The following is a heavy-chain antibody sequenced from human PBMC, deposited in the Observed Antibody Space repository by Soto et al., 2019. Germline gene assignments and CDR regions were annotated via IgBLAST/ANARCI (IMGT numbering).Heavy chain of an antibody. CDR3: ASGAEDTAILDS. Sequence: SETLSLTCTVSGGSIRSYYWTWIRQPPGKGLEWLGYIFYSGSTFYNPSLKSRVTISIHTSKSQFSLQLTSVTAADTAVYYCASGAEDTAILDSWGQGTLVTVSS. D-gene: IGHD5-18*01. CDR1: GGSIRSYY. V-gene: IGHV4-59*01. CDR2: IFYSGST. J-gene: IGHJ4*02.